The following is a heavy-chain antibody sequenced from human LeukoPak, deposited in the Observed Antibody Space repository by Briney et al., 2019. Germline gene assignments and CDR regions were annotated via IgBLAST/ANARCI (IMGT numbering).Heavy chain of an antibody. CDR2: ISAYNGNT. Sequence: ASVNVSCKASGYTFTSYGISWVRQAPGQGLEWMGWISAYNGNTNYAQKLQGRVTMTTDTSTSTAYMELRSLRSDDTAVYYCARDNVRGYCSSTSCYTPYDYWGQGTLVTVSS. V-gene: IGHV1-18*01. CDR3: ARDNVRGYCSSTSCYTPYDY. J-gene: IGHJ4*02. CDR1: GYTFTSYG. D-gene: IGHD2-2*02.